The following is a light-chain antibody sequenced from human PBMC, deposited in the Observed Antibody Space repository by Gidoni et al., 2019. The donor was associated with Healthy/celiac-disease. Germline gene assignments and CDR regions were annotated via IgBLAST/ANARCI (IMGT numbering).Light chain of an antibody. V-gene: IGKV1-39*01. J-gene: IGKJ2*04. Sequence: DIQMTQSPSSLSASVGDRVTITCLASQSISSYLNWYQQKPGKAPKLLIYAASSLQSGVPSRFSGNGSGTDFTLTISSLQPEDFATYYCQQSYSTSWSFGQGTKLEIK. CDR3: QQSYSTSWS. CDR2: AAS. CDR1: QSISSY.